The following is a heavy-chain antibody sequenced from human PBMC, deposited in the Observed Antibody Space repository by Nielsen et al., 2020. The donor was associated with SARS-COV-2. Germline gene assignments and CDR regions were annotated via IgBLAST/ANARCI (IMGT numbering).Heavy chain of an antibody. V-gene: IGHV3-23*01. CDR1: GFTFSSYA. CDR2: ISGSGGST. CDR3: AKMGLEIYGYYYCMDV. J-gene: IGHJ6*03. D-gene: IGHD4-17*01. Sequence: GESLKISCAASGFTFSSYAMSWVRQAPGKGLEWVSAISGSGGSTYYADSVKGRFTISRDNSKNTLYLQMNSLRAEDTAVYYCAKMGLEIYGYYYCMDVWGKGTTVTVSS.